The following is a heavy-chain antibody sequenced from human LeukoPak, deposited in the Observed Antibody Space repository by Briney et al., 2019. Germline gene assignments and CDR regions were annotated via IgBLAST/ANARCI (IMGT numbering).Heavy chain of an antibody. CDR1: GFSFSRFA. V-gene: IGHV3-23*01. CDR3: AKKTWDSSAWYFFEY. CDR2: ISDSGGRI. D-gene: IGHD3-22*01. Sequence: PGGSLRLSCAASGFSFSRFAMSWVRQAPGKGLEWVSAISDSGGRINYADSVKGRFTISRDNSKNTLYLQMDSLRAEDTAVYYCAKKTWDSSAWYFFEYWGQGTLVTVSS. J-gene: IGHJ4*02.